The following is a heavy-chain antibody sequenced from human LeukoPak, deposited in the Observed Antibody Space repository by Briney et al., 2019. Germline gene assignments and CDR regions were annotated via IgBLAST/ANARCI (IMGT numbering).Heavy chain of an antibody. Sequence: SETMSLTCTVSGGSISSYYWSWIRQPPGKGLEWIGYIYYSGSTNYNPSLKSRVTISVDTSKNQFSLKLSSVTAADTAVYYCARTGYWCSSTSCLYYFDYWGQGTLVTVSS. CDR2: IYYSGST. V-gene: IGHV4-59*01. CDR1: GGSISSYY. CDR3: ARTGYWCSSTSCLYYFDY. J-gene: IGHJ4*02. D-gene: IGHD2-2*01.